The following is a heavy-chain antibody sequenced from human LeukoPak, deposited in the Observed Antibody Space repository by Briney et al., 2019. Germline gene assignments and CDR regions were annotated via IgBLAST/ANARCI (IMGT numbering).Heavy chain of an antibody. CDR1: GFTFSSYA. D-gene: IGHD5-12*01. Sequence: GGSLRLSCAGSGFTFSSYAMHWVRQAPGKGLEWVAVISYDGSNKYYADSVKGRFSISRDNSKNTLYLQMNSLRAEDTAVYYCAREWGYARDYWGQGTLVTVSS. V-gene: IGHV3-30*04. CDR2: ISYDGSNK. J-gene: IGHJ4*02. CDR3: AREWGYARDY.